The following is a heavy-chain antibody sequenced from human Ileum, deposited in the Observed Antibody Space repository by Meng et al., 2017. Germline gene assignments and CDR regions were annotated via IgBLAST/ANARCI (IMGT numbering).Heavy chain of an antibody. J-gene: IGHJ4*02. CDR2: IHQSEAT. CDR1: GGSISSSIW. D-gene: IGHD3-10*01. CDR3: AKGVVSGSHYNTY. V-gene: IGHV4-4*01. Sequence: QVQLQESGPGLVRPTGTLSLTCAVSGGSISSSIWWSWVRQPPEKGLEWIGEIHQSEATNYSPSLKSRLTISVDKSKDQFSLKLQSVTAADTAVYFCAKGVVSGSHYNTYWGQGILVTVSS.